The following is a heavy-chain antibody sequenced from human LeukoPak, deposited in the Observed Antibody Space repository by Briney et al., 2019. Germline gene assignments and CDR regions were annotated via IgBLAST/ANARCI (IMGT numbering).Heavy chain of an antibody. CDR1: GGSISSYY. D-gene: IGHD6-13*01. J-gene: IGHJ4*02. Sequence: SETLSLTCTVSGGSISSYYWSWIRQPPGKGLEWIGSIYHSGDTYYNPSLRSRLTISVDKFKNQFSLKLTSMTAADTAVYYCSRQGSRSWYGDFDYWGQGTLVTVSS. CDR2: IYHSGDT. V-gene: IGHV4-59*08. CDR3: SRQGSRSWYGDFDY.